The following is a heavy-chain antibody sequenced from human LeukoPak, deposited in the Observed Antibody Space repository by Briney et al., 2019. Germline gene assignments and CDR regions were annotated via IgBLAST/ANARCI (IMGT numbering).Heavy chain of an antibody. CDR1: GFTFSTYA. D-gene: IGHD1-26*01. CDR2: ISTSGVRT. CDR3: ARSAVGTSCCTAVDY. Sequence: GGSLRLSCEASGFTFSTYAMTWVRQAPGKGLEWVSGISTSGVRTYYADSVKGRFTISRDNSKNTLYLQMNSLRAEDTAEYYCARSAVGTSCCTAVDYWGQGTLVTVSS. J-gene: IGHJ4*02. V-gene: IGHV3-23*01.